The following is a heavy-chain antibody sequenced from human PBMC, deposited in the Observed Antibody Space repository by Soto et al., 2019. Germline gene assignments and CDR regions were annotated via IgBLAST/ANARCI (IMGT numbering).Heavy chain of an antibody. CDR1: GFTFSSYS. J-gene: IGHJ4*02. CDR2: ISSSSSYI. CDR3: ARDRSRGFRYYFDY. D-gene: IGHD5-12*01. Sequence: GGSLRLSCAASGFTFSSYSMNWVRQAPGKGLEWVSSISSSSSYIYYADSVKGRFTISRDNAKNSLYLQMNSLRAEETAVYYCARDRSRGFRYYFDYWGQGTLVTVSS. V-gene: IGHV3-21*01.